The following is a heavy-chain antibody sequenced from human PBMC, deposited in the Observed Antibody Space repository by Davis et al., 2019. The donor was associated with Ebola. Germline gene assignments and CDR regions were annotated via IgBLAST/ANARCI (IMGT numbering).Heavy chain of an antibody. CDR3: ARDDFGDSDAFDV. V-gene: IGHV1-8*02. CDR2: MNPNNGNT. D-gene: IGHD4-17*01. J-gene: IGHJ3*01. Sequence: ASVTVSCKASGYTFTSYGISWVRQAPAQGLEWMGWMNPNNGNTGYAQKFQGRVTMTSNTSRSTAYMELSSLRSEDTAIYYCARDDFGDSDAFDVWGQGTMVTVSS. CDR1: GYTFTSYG.